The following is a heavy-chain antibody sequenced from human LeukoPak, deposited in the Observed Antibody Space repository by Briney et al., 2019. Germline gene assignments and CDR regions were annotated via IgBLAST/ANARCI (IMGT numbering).Heavy chain of an antibody. V-gene: IGHV1-46*01. CDR1: GYSFTGSY. CDR2: INPSGGTT. Sequence: ASVKLSCKASGYSFTGSYMHWVRQAPGQGLEWMGIINPSGGTTNYAQKFQGRVTITRGTSTSTVYMNLSSLRSEDTAVYYCARRASYAFFTWGQGTLVTVSS. J-gene: IGHJ5*02. D-gene: IGHD5-18*01. CDR3: ARRASYAFFT.